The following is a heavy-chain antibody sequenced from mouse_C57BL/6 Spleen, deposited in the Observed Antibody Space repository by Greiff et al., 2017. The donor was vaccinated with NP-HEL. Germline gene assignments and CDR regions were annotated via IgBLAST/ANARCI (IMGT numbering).Heavy chain of an antibody. CDR1: GYSITSGYY. Sequence: EVQVVESGPGLVKPSQSLSLTCSVTGYSITSGYYWNWIRQFPGNKLEWMGYISYDGSNNYNPSLKNRISITRDTSKNQFFLKLNSVTTEDTATYYCARGDSGYPFAYWGQGTLVTVSA. CDR2: ISYDGSN. D-gene: IGHD3-2*02. CDR3: ARGDSGYPFAY. V-gene: IGHV3-6*01. J-gene: IGHJ3*01.